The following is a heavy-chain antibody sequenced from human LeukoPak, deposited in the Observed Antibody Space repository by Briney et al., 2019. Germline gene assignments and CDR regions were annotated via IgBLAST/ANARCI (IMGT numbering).Heavy chain of an antibody. D-gene: IGHD6-13*01. CDR2: ISSSSSYI. J-gene: IGHJ4*02. Sequence: GGSLRLSCAASGFTFSSYSMNWVRQAPGKGLEWVSSISSSSSYIYYADSVKGRFTISRDNAKNSLYLQMNSLRAKDTAVYYCASNPSGIAGGSDYWGQGTLVTVSS. V-gene: IGHV3-21*01. CDR1: GFTFSSYS. CDR3: ASNPSGIAGGSDY.